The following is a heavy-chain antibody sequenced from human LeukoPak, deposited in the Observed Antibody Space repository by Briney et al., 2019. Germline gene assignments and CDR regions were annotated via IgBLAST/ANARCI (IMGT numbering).Heavy chain of an antibody. V-gene: IGHV3-23*01. D-gene: IGHD1-26*01. CDR3: AKSDYPIVGATSMDY. J-gene: IGHJ4*02. CDR2: ISGSGGST. CDR1: GFTGSGFTFSNYA. Sequence: QPGGSLRLACAGSGFTGSGFTFSNYAMSWVRQAPGKGLEWVSAISGSGGSTYYADSVKGRFTISRDNSKNTLYLQMNSLRTEDTAVYYCAKSDYPIVGATSMDYWGQGTLVTVSS.